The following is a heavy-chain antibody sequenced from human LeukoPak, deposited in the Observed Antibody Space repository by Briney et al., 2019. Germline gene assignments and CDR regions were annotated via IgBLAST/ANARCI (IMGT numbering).Heavy chain of an antibody. D-gene: IGHD6-19*01. J-gene: IGHJ4*02. CDR2: ISGSGGST. Sequence: PGGSLRLSCAASGFTFSSYAMTWVRQAPGKGLEWVSTISGSGGSTYYADSVRGRFTISRDNSKNTLFLQMSSPRAEDTAVYYCAKGITVAGTFDYWGQGTLVTVSS. V-gene: IGHV3-23*01. CDR1: GFTFSSYA. CDR3: AKGITVAGTFDY.